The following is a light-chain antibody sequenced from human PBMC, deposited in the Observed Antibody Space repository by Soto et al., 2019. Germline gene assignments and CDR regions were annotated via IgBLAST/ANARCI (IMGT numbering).Light chain of an antibody. Sequence: QAVVTQPASVSGSPGQSITISCTGTSSNIGSYNFVSWYQQPPGKAPKFIIYDDIKRPSGVSNRFSGSKSGNTASLTISGLQAEDEADYYCCSYAGSNTDNYVFGSGTKLTVL. CDR2: DDI. J-gene: IGLJ1*01. CDR3: CSYAGSNTDNYV. V-gene: IGLV2-23*01. CDR1: SSNIGSYNF.